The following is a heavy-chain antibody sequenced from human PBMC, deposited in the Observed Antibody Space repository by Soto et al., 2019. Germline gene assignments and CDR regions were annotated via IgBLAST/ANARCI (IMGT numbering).Heavy chain of an antibody. D-gene: IGHD3-10*01. V-gene: IGHV3-72*01. CDR2: TRNKANSYTT. Sequence: EVQLVESGGGLVQPGGSLRLSCAVSGFTFSDHYMDWVRQAPGKGLEWVGRTRNKANSYTTEYAASVKGRFTISRDDSKISLYLQMNNLRTEDTAVYYCARGGTYYYASGRFDYWGQGTLVTVSS. CDR1: GFTFSDHY. CDR3: ARGGTYYYASGRFDY. J-gene: IGHJ4*02.